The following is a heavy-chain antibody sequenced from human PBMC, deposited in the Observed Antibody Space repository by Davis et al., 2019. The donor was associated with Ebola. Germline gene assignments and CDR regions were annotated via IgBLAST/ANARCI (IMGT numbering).Heavy chain of an antibody. Sequence: AASVKVSCKASGYTFTSYGISWVRQAPGQGLEWMGWISAYNGNTNYAQKLQGRVTTTTDTSTSTAYMEVGILRSDDTAVYYCARAQFPTTSDHWGQGTLVTVSS. CDR2: ISAYNGNT. CDR3: ARAQFPTTSDH. CDR1: GYTFTSYG. J-gene: IGHJ4*02. D-gene: IGHD1-1*01. V-gene: IGHV1-18*01.